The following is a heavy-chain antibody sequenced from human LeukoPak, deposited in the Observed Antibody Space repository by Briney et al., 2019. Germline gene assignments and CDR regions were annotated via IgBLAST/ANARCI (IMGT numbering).Heavy chain of an antibody. D-gene: IGHD2-2*01. V-gene: IGHV3-21*01. CDR2: ISSSSSYI. Sequence: GGSLRLSCAASGFTFSSYSMNWVRQAPGKGLEWVSSISSSSSYIYYADSVKGRFTISRDNTKTSLFLQMNSLRAEDTAVYYCARALGASSTIRQNNYYYMDVWGKGTTVTVSS. J-gene: IGHJ6*03. CDR1: GFTFSSYS. CDR3: ARALGASSTIRQNNYYYMDV.